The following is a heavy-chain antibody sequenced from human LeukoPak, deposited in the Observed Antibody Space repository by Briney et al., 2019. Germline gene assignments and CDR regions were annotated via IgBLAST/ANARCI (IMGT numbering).Heavy chain of an antibody. V-gene: IGHV3-7*01. CDR2: IKQDGSEK. J-gene: IGHJ6*03. D-gene: IGHD6-13*01. CDR3: ARAVSSWFYYYYYMDV. Sequence: PGGSLRLSCVASGFTFSSRDWMTWVRQAPGKGLAWVANIKQDGSEKYYVDSVKGRFTIPRDNAKNSLYLQMNSLRAEDTAVYYCARAVSSWFYYYYYMDVWGKGTTVTVSS. CDR1: GFTFSSRDW.